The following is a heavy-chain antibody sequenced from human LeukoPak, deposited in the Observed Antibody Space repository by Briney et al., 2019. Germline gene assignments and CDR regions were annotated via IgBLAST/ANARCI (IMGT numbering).Heavy chain of an antibody. CDR2: IYYSGST. CDR3: ARHEYSGSYYGLSWFDP. J-gene: IGHJ5*02. D-gene: IGHD1-26*01. CDR1: GGSISSSGYY. Sequence: SSETLSLTCTVSGGSISSSGYYRGWIRQPPGKGLEWIASIYYSGSTYYNPSLKSRVTISVDTSKNQLSLKLSSPTAADTAVYYCARHEYSGSYYGLSWFDPWGQGTLVTVSS. V-gene: IGHV4-39*01.